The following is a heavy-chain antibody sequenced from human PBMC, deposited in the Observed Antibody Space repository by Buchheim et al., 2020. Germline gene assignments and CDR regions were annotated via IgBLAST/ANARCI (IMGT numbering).Heavy chain of an antibody. CDR2: ISSGAGTI. CDR1: GFTFSSYE. J-gene: IGHJ4*02. V-gene: IGHV3-48*03. Sequence: VQLVESGGGLVKPGGSLRLSCAASGFTFSSYEMNWVRQAPGKGLDWVSYISSGAGTIYYADSVKGRFTISRDNTKNSLYLQMSSLRAEDTAVYYCAVSGYSGYDYAYWGQGTL. D-gene: IGHD5-12*01. CDR3: AVSGYSGYDYAY.